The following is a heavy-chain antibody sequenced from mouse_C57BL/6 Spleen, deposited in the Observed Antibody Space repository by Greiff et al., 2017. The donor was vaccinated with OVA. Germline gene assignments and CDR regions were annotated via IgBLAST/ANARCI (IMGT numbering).Heavy chain of an antibody. D-gene: IGHD1-3*01. Sequence: QVQLKQPGAELVRPGTSVKLSCKASGYTFTSYWMHWVKQRPGQGLEWIGVIDPSDSYTNYNQKFKGKATLTVDTSSSTAYMQLSSLTSEDSAVYYCAGYRVGYAMDYWGQGTSVTVSS. CDR3: AGYRVGYAMDY. CDR2: IDPSDSYT. CDR1: GYTFTSYW. J-gene: IGHJ4*01. V-gene: IGHV1-59*01.